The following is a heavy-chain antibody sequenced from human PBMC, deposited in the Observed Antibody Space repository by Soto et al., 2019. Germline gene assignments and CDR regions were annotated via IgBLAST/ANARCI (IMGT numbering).Heavy chain of an antibody. J-gene: IGHJ4*02. CDR3: VRSRIKLWSVQSPFVY. V-gene: IGHV3-30-3*01. Sequence: QVQLVESGGGVVQPGRSLRLSCAASGFTFTNYGLHWVRQAPGKGLEWVAIMSYDGTNKYYADSVQGRFTLSRDTSKNTLYLQMNSLRTEDTVVYYFVRSRIKLWSVQSPFVYWGQGTLVTVSS. CDR1: GFTFTNYG. CDR2: MSYDGTNK. D-gene: IGHD5-18*01.